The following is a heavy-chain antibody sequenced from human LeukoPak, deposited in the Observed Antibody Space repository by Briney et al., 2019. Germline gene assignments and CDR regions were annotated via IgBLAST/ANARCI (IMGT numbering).Heavy chain of an antibody. CDR1: GYSFTSYW. D-gene: IGHD6-19*01. V-gene: IGHV5-51*01. CDR3: ARRVAALGAFDI. Sequence: GESLKISCRGSGYSFTSYWIAWVRQMPGKGLEWMGIIYPGDSETRYSPSFQGQVTISADKSISTAYLRWSSLKASDTAMYYCARRVAALGAFDIWGQGTMVTVSS. CDR2: IYPGDSET. J-gene: IGHJ3*02.